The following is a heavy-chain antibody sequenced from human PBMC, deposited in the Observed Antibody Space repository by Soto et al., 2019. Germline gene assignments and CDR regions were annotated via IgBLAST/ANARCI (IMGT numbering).Heavy chain of an antibody. V-gene: IGHV3-33*01. CDR2: IRYDGSKT. CDR1: GFTFSNYG. D-gene: IGHD2-15*01. CDR3: ARGRLAGLPVGGLGENFQY. J-gene: IGHJ1*01. Sequence: QVQLVESGGGVVQTGTSLRLSCAASGFTFSNYGLHWIRQTPGRGLEWVAVIRYDGSKTFYADSVKGRFDISRDDSQKTLFLQINSLRVEYTAVYYCARGRLAGLPVGGLGENFQYWGQGTLVSVSS.